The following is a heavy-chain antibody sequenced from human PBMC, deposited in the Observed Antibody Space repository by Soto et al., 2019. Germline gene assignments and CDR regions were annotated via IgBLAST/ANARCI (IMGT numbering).Heavy chain of an antibody. Sequence: QVQLVESGGGVVQPGRSLRLSCAASGFTFSSYGMHWVRQAPGKGLEWVAVIWYDGSNKYYADSVKGRFTISRDNSKNTLYLPMNSLRAEDTAVYYCARGQYCSGGSCYAGWFDPWGQGTLVTVSS. D-gene: IGHD2-15*01. CDR2: IWYDGSNK. V-gene: IGHV3-33*01. CDR3: ARGQYCSGGSCYAGWFDP. CDR1: GFTFSSYG. J-gene: IGHJ5*02.